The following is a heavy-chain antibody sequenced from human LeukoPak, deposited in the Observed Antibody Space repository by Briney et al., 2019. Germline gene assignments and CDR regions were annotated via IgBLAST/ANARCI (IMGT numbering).Heavy chain of an antibody. CDR2: IYYSGST. Sequence: TSETLSLTCTVSGGSISSYYWSWIRQPPGKGLEWIGYIYYSGSTNYNPSLKSRVTISVDTSKNQFSLKLSSVTAADTAVYYCARDTYYYDSSGQSSYFDYWGQGTLVTVSS. CDR3: ARDTYYYDSSGQSSYFDY. CDR1: GGSISSYY. V-gene: IGHV4-59*12. J-gene: IGHJ4*02. D-gene: IGHD3-22*01.